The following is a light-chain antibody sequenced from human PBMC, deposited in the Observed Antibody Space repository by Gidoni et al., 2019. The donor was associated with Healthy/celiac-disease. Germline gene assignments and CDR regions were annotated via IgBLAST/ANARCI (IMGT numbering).Light chain of an antibody. CDR1: QSISSW. CDR3: QQYNSYSPT. J-gene: IGKJ2*01. CDR2: KAS. V-gene: IGKV1-5*03. Sequence: DIQMTQSPSTLPASVGDRVTITCRASQSISSWLAWYPQKPGKAPKLLIYKASSLESGVPSRFSGSGSGTEFTLTISSLQPDDFATYYCQQYNSYSPTFGQGTKLEIK.